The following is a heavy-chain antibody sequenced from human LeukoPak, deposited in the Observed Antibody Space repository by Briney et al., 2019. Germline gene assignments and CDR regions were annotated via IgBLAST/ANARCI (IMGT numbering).Heavy chain of an antibody. CDR2: IYYSGST. J-gene: IGHJ4*02. V-gene: IGHV4-39*07. D-gene: IGHD6-13*01. Sequence: SETLSLTCTVSGGSISSSSYYWGWIRQPPGKGLEWIGSIYYSGSTYYNPSLKSRVTISVDTFKNQFSLKLSSVTAADTAVYYCASWKYSSTPRDYWGQGTLVTVSS. CDR3: ASWKYSSTPRDY. CDR1: GGSISSSSYY.